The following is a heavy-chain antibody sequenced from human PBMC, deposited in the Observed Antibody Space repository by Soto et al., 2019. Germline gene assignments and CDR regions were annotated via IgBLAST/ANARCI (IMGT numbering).Heavy chain of an antibody. D-gene: IGHD3-3*01. Sequence: GGSLRLSCAASGFTFSSYAMSWVRQAPGKGLEWVSAISGSGGSTYYADSVKGRFTISRDNSKNTLYLQMNSLRAEDTAVYYCAKGRGAVRFLEWLVYFDYWGQGTLVTVSS. CDR2: ISGSGGST. J-gene: IGHJ4*02. CDR1: GFTFSSYA. CDR3: AKGRGAVRFLEWLVYFDY. V-gene: IGHV3-23*01.